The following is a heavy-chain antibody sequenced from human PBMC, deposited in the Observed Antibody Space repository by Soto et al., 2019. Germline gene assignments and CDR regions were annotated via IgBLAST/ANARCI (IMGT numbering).Heavy chain of an antibody. Sequence: VQLVQSGGGLVQPGASLRLSCVVSGFTFDAFYMSWVRQAPGKGLEWVSNIKQDGSETDYVDSVKGRFTISRDNAKTSLYLQMNNLRVEDTAVYYCVRDRRQWRLWGPGTLVTVSS. V-gene: IGHV3-7*04. CDR1: GFTFDAFY. CDR2: IKQDGSET. CDR3: VRDRRQWRL. J-gene: IGHJ4*02. D-gene: IGHD6-19*01.